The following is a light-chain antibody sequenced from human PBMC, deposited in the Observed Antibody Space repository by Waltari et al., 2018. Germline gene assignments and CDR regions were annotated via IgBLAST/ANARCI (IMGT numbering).Light chain of an antibody. J-gene: IGLJ2*01. Sequence: QSALTQPASVSGSPVQSITISCTGTNSDIGGYNFVSWYQQHPGKAPRLMIYDVNKRPSGVSNRFSGSKSGNTASLTISGLQADDEADYYCTSFTSTTSYVVFGGGTNLTV. CDR2: DVN. V-gene: IGLV2-14*03. CDR1: NSDIGGYNF. CDR3: TSFTSTTSYVV.